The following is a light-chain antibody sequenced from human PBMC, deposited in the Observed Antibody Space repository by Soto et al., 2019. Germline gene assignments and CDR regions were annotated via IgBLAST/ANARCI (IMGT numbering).Light chain of an antibody. CDR1: QSVSSY. V-gene: IGKV3-11*01. J-gene: IGKJ4*01. CDR3: QQRTNWVLP. Sequence: EIVMTQSPGTLSLSPGERATLSCRASQSVSSYFAWYQQKPGQAPRLLIYDASNRATGIPDRFSGSVSGTDCNRTISSLEPEDFAVYYCQQRTNWVLPFGGGTTVEIK. CDR2: DAS.